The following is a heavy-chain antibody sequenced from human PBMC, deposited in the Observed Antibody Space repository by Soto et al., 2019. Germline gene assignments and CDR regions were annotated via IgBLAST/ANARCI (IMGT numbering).Heavy chain of an antibody. V-gene: IGHV4-61*01. CDR2: IYYSGST. CDR3: ARVRQRVVRNWFDP. D-gene: IGHD6-13*01. Sequence: SETLSLTCTVSGGSVSSGSYYWSWIRQPPGKGLEWIGYIYYSGSTNYNPSLKSRVTISVDTSKNQFSLKLSSVTAADTAVYYCARVRQRVVRNWFDPWGQGTLVTVSS. J-gene: IGHJ5*02. CDR1: GGSVSSGSYY.